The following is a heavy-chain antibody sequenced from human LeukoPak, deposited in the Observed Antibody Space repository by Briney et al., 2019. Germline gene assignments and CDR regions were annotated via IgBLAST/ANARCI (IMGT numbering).Heavy chain of an antibody. CDR1: GGSISSSDYY. Sequence: PSETLSLTCTVSGGSISSSDYYWSWIRQPAGKGLEWIGRIYTSGSTNYNPSLKSRVTMSVDTSKNQFSLKLSSVTAADTAVYYCARDLYGSGIRNWFDPWGQGTLVTVSS. CDR2: IYTSGST. V-gene: IGHV4-61*02. CDR3: ARDLYGSGIRNWFDP. J-gene: IGHJ5*02. D-gene: IGHD3-10*01.